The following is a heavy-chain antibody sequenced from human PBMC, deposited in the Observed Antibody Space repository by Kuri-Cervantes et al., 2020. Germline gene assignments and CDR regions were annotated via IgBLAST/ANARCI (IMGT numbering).Heavy chain of an antibody. D-gene: IGHD3-9*01. J-gene: IGHJ4*02. CDR3: ASTYDILTGYWVY. V-gene: IGHV1-2*02. Sequence: ASVKVSCKASGYTFTGYYMHWVRQAPGQGLEWMGWVNPNSGGTNYAQKFQGRVTITRDTSASTAYMELSSLRSEDTAVYYCASTYDILTGYWVYWGQGTLVTVSS. CDR2: VNPNSGGT. CDR1: GYTFTGYY.